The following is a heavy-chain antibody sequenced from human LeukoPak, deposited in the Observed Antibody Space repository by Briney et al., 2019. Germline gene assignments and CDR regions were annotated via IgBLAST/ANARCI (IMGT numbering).Heavy chain of an antibody. CDR1: GFTFSRYW. J-gene: IGHJ4*02. CDR2: IKQDGSEI. V-gene: IGHV3-7*02. CDR3: ARGPFKVVPAANLDY. D-gene: IGHD2-2*01. Sequence: PGGSLRLSCAASGFTFSRYWMTWVRQAPGKGLEWVANIKQDGSEIHYVDSVKGRFTISRDNAKNTLYLQMNSLRAEDTAVYYCARGPFKVVPAANLDYWGQGTLVTVSS.